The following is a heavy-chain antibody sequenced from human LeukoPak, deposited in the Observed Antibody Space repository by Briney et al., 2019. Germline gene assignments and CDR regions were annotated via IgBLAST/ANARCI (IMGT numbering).Heavy chain of an antibody. J-gene: IGHJ4*02. CDR3: ASPVAGTVY. CDR2: ISYDGSNK. D-gene: IGHD6-19*01. CDR1: GFTFSSYA. Sequence: GGSLRLSCAASGFTFSSYAMHWVRQAPGKGLEWVAVISYDGSNKYYADSVKGRFTISRGNSKNTLYLQMNSLRAEDTAVYYCASPVAGTVYWGQGTLVTVSS. V-gene: IGHV3-30-3*01.